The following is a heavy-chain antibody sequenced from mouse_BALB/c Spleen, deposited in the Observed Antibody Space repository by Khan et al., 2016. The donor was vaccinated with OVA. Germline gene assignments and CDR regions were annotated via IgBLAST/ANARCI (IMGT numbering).Heavy chain of an antibody. Sequence: QVQLKQSGAELVRPGVSVKISCKGSGYTFTDFTLHWVKQSHAMSLEWMGVISTYYGDATYNQRFKDKATMTVDKSSSTAYMELARLTTEDTAIFFCTRGGGGNRFAYWGQGTLVTVSA. CDR3: TRGGGGNRFAY. J-gene: IGHJ3*01. CDR2: ISTYYGDA. V-gene: IGHV1S137*01. CDR1: GYTFTDFT.